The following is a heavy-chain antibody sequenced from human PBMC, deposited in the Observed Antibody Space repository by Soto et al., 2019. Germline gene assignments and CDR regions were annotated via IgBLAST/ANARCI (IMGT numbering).Heavy chain of an antibody. J-gene: IGHJ6*02. CDR3: ARNIGSVGNGMDV. D-gene: IGHD2-15*01. V-gene: IGHV3-9*01. Sequence: EVQLVESGGGLVQPGRSLRLSCAVSGFTFDNYAMHWVRQAPGKGLEWVSGINWNSGTMGYADSVKGRFTMSRDNAKNSLYLQMNSLRAEDTALYYCARNIGSVGNGMDVWGQGTTVTVSS. CDR1: GFTFDNYA. CDR2: INWNSGTM.